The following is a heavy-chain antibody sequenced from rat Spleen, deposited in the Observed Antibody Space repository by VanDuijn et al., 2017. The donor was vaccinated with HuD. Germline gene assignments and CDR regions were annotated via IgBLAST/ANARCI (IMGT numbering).Heavy chain of an antibody. V-gene: IGHV5-29*01. CDR3: ARHGYDGSYYHWDY. J-gene: IGHJ2*01. D-gene: IGHD1-12*02. CDR2: ISYGDSSGHSIT. Sequence: EVQLVESGGGLVQPGRSLKLSCAASGFTFSDYGMAWVRQAPTKGLEWVATISYGDSSGHSITYYRDSVKGRFTISRDNAKSTLYLQMDSLRSEDTATYYCARHGYDGSYYHWDYWGQGVMVTVSS. CDR1: GFTFSDYG.